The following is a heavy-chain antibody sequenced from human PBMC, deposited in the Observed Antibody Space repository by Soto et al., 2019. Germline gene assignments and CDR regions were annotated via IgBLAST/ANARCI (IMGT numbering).Heavy chain of an antibody. CDR1: GGSINSGRSS. CDR2: IYHSGST. D-gene: IGHD1-1*01. Sequence: SETLSLTCSVSGGSINSGRSSWNWIRQSPGKGLEWIAYIYHSGSTYYNPSLKSRVTISVDRSENQFSLKLTSVTAADTAVYYCVRESTTSGPNWFDTWGPGILVTVS. J-gene: IGHJ5*02. V-gene: IGHV4-30-2*06. CDR3: VRESTTSGPNWFDT.